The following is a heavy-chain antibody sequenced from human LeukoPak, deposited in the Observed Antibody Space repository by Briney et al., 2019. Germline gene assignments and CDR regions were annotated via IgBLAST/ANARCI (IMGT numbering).Heavy chain of an antibody. V-gene: IGHV4-59*08. CDR2: IYYSGST. Sequence: SETLSLTCTVPGGSISSYYWSWIRQPPGKGLEWIGYIYYSGSTNYNPSLTSRVTISVDTSKNQFSLKLSSVTAADTAVYYCATRDDYFDYWGQGTLVTVSS. J-gene: IGHJ4*02. CDR3: ATRDDYFDY. CDR1: GGSISSYY.